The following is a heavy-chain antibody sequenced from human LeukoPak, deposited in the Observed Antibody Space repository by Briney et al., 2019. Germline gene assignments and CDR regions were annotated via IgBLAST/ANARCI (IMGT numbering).Heavy chain of an antibody. V-gene: IGHV3-23*01. CDR2: ISGSGGST. CDR3: AKDVDHPRFYGGNLLFDY. D-gene: IGHD4-23*01. J-gene: IGHJ4*02. Sequence: GGSLRLSCAASGFTFSSYAMSWVRQAPGKGLEWVSAISGSGGSTYYADSVKGRFTISRDNSKNTLYLQMNSLRAEDTAVYYCAKDVDHPRFYGGNLLFDYWGQGTLVTVSS. CDR1: GFTFSSYA.